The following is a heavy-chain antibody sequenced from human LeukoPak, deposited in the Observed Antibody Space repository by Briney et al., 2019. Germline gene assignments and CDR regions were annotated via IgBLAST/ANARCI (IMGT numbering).Heavy chain of an antibody. CDR3: ARGYSSSWYFNWFDP. V-gene: IGHV4-34*01. J-gene: IGHJ5*02. CDR2: INHSGST. D-gene: IGHD6-13*01. Sequence: SETLSLTCAVYGGSFSDYYWSWIRQPPGKGLEWIGEINHSGSTNYNPSLKSRVTISVDTSKNQFSLKLTSVTAADTAVYYCARGYSSSWYFNWFDPWGQGTLVTVSS. CDR1: GGSFSDYY.